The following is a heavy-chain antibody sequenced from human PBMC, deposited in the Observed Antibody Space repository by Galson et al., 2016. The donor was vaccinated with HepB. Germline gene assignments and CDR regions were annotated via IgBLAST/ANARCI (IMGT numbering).Heavy chain of an antibody. CDR2: ISYDRSNK. Sequence: SLRLSCAASGFTFSNYGMHWVRQAPGKGLEWVAVISYDRSNKNYAAYVKGRFTISRENSKNTLYLEMNSLRAEDTAVYYCARDHLWAFDYWGQGTLVTVSS. V-gene: IGHV3-30*03. D-gene: IGHD7-27*01. CDR3: ARDHLWAFDY. CDR1: GFTFSNYG. J-gene: IGHJ4*02.